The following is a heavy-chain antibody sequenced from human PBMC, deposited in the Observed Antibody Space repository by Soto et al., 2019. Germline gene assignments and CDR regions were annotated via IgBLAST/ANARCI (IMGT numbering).Heavy chain of an antibody. V-gene: IGHV3-23*01. D-gene: IGHD3-3*01. J-gene: IGHJ6*02. Sequence: GGSLRLSCAASGFILSSSALSWVRQAPGKGLEWVSAISGSGTSTYYADSVKGRFTISGDNSKNTVYLQMNSLRAEDTAVYYCAKGPTIFGVVITFEYYYGMDVWGQGTTVTVSS. CDR1: GFILSSSA. CDR3: AKGPTIFGVVITFEYYYGMDV. CDR2: ISGSGTST.